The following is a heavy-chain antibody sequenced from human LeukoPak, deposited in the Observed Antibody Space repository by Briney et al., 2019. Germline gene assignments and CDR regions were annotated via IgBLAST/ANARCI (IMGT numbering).Heavy chain of an antibody. J-gene: IGHJ4*02. Sequence: PSETLSLTCTVSGGSISSYYWSWIRQPPGKGLEWIGYIYYSGSTNYNPSLKSRVTISVDTSKNQFSLKLSSVTAADTAVYYCARGCSSTNCYEDYWGQGTLVTVSS. CDR1: GGSISSYY. CDR2: IYYSGST. D-gene: IGHD2-2*01. CDR3: ARGCSSTNCYEDY. V-gene: IGHV4-59*01.